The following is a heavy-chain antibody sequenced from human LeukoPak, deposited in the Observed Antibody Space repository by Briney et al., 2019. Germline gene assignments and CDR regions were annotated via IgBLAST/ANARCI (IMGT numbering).Heavy chain of an antibody. CDR3: ARTQAAAGGPYYYYYGMDV. J-gene: IGHJ6*02. CDR2: INPNSGGT. V-gene: IGHV1-2*02. Sequence: ASVKVSCKASGYTFTGYYTHWVRQAPGQGLEWMGWINPNSGGTNYAQRFQGRVTMTRDTSISTAYMELSRLRSDDTAVYYCARTQAAAGGPYYYYYGMDVWGQGTTVTVSS. CDR1: GYTFTGYY. D-gene: IGHD6-13*01.